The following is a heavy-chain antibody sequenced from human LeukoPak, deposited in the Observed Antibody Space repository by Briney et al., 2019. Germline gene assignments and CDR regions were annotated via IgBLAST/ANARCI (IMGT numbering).Heavy chain of an antibody. J-gene: IGHJ4*02. CDR2: IRSKSDGGTT. CDR1: GFTFSKAY. Sequence: RPGGSLRLSCAASGFTFSKAYMSWIRQAPGKGLEWVGRIRSKSDGGTTEYAESVTGRFTISRDDSKNTLYLEMNSLQSEDTAVYYCVTKRGQSGGFACWGQGTLVTVSS. D-gene: IGHD3-10*01. CDR3: VTKRGQSGGFAC. V-gene: IGHV3-15*01.